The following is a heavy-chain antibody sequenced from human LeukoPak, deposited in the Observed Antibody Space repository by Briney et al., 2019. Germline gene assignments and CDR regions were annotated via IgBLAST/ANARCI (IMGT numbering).Heavy chain of an antibody. V-gene: IGHV1-2*02. D-gene: IGHD4-23*01. CDR3: ARDRGGRFFFEY. CDR2: INPNTGGT. CDR1: GYTFTGYY. J-gene: IGHJ4*02. Sequence: ASVKVSCKASGYTFTGYYMHWVRQAPGQGLEWMGWINPNTGGTIYAQNFQGRVTMTRDTSTSTAYMELSRLRSDDTAVYYCARDRGGRFFFEYWGQGTLVTVSS.